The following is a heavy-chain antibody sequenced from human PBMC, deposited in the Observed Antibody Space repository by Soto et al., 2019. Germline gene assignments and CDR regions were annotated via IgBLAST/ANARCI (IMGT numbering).Heavy chain of an antibody. D-gene: IGHD3-3*01. Sequence: VQLQESGPGLVKPSATLSLTCTVSGGSISSYYWSWIRQPPGKGLEWIGYIYYSGSTNYNPSLKSRVTISVDTSKNQFSLKLSSVTAADTAVYYCARAYDFCSGNDYWGQGTLVTVSS. CDR1: GGSISSYY. V-gene: IGHV4-59*01. CDR2: IYYSGST. J-gene: IGHJ4*02. CDR3: ARAYDFCSGNDY.